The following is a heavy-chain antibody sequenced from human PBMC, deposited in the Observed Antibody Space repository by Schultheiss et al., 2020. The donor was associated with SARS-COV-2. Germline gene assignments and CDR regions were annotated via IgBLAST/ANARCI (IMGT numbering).Heavy chain of an antibody. CDR1: GGSVTSASDH. J-gene: IGHJ4*02. V-gene: IGHV4-61*01. Sequence: GSLRLSCTVSGGSVTSASDHWSWIRQPPGKGLEWIGYIYYSGSTNYNPSLKSRVTISVDTSKNQFSLKLSSVTAADTAVYYCARGGIVATRPLFDYWGQGTLVTVSS. CDR3: ARGGIVATRPLFDY. D-gene: IGHD5-12*01. CDR2: IYYSGST.